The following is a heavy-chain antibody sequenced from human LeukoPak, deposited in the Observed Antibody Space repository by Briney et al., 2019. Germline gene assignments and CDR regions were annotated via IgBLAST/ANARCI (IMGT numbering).Heavy chain of an antibody. V-gene: IGHV4-39*02. D-gene: IGHD6-6*01. Sequence: SETLSLTCTVSGGSISSSSYYWGWIRQPPGKGLEWIGSIYYSGSTYYNPSLKSRVTISVDTSKNQFSLQLNSVTPEDTAVYYCARDDRAIAARPGGMDVWGKGTTVTVSS. CDR1: GGSISSSSYY. CDR2: IYYSGST. J-gene: IGHJ6*03. CDR3: ARDDRAIAARPGGMDV.